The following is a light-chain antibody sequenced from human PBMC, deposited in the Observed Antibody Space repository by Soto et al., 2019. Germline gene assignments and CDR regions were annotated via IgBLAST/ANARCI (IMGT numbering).Light chain of an antibody. V-gene: IGKV3-20*01. Sequence: EIVLTQSPGTLSLSPGERATLSCRASQSISSTYYLTWYQQTPGQAPRLLIYAASTRATGIPDRFSGSGSGPYFTLTISRLDPEDFAVYYCQHFGGPSWTFGQGTKVEIK. J-gene: IGKJ1*01. CDR2: AAS. CDR3: QHFGGPSWT. CDR1: QSISSTY.